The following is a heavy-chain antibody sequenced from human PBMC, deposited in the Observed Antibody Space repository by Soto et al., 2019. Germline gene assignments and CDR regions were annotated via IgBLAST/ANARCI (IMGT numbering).Heavy chain of an antibody. D-gene: IGHD2-8*02. Sequence: VQLVESGGGVVQPGRSLRLSCAASGFTLSDHYMDWVRQAPGKGLEWVARSRNRNHSYSTEYGASVKGRFTISRDNSKNSLYLQMNSLKAEDTAVYYCVRGHWSFDYWGQGTVVTVSS. CDR3: VRGHWSFDY. J-gene: IGHJ4*02. CDR2: SRNRNHSYST. CDR1: GFTLSDHY. V-gene: IGHV3-72*01.